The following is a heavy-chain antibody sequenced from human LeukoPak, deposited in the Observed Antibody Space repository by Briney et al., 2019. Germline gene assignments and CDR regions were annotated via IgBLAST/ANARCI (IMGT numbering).Heavy chain of an antibody. Sequence: ASVKVSCKVSGYTLTELSMHWVRQAPGKGLEWMGGFDPEDGETIYAQKFQGRVTMTRDMSTSTVYMELSSLRSEDTAVYYCARDNRGDVWGKGTTVTVSS. D-gene: IGHD3-16*02. J-gene: IGHJ6*04. V-gene: IGHV1-24*01. CDR2: FDPEDGET. CDR1: GYTLTELS. CDR3: ARDNRGDV.